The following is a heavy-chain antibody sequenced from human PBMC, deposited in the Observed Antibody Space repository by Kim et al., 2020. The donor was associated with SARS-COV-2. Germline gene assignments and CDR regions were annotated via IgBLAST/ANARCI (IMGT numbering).Heavy chain of an antibody. CDR3: ARESSSWYSPNYYYYYGMDV. D-gene: IGHD6-13*01. Sequence: ASVKVSCKASGYTFTSYYMHWVRQAPGQGLEWMGIINPSGGSTSYAQKFQGRVTMTRDTSTSTVYMELSSLRSEDTAVYYCARESSSWYSPNYYYYYGMDVWGQGTTVTVSS. CDR2: INPSGGST. CDR1: GYTFTSYY. V-gene: IGHV1-46*01. J-gene: IGHJ6*02.